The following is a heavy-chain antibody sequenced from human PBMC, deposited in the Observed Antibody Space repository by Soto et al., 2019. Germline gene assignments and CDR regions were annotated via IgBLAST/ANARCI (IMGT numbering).Heavy chain of an antibody. D-gene: IGHD3-10*01. J-gene: IGHJ6*02. V-gene: IGHV3-48*02. CDR2: ISSSSSTI. CDR1: GFRFSTYW. CDR3: ASIYGAREPYYYYGMDV. Sequence: EVQVVESGGGLVQPGGSLRLSCAASGFRFSTYWMSWVRQAPGKGLEWVSYISSSSSTIYYADSVKGRFTISRDNAKNSLYLQMNSLRDEDTAVYYCASIYGAREPYYYYGMDVWGQGTTVTVSS.